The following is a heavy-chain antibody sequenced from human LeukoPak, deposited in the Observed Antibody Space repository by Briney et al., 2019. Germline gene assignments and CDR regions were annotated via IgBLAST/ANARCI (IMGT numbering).Heavy chain of an antibody. V-gene: IGHV1-18*01. Sequence: ASVKVSCKASGYTFTSYGISWVRQAPGQGLEWMGWISAYNGNTNYAQKLQGRVTITTDTSTSTAYMELRSLRSDDTAVYYCARDRYALGNGDFDYWGQGTLVTVSS. CDR1: GYTFTSYG. D-gene: IGHD3-9*01. CDR2: ISAYNGNT. CDR3: ARDRYALGNGDFDY. J-gene: IGHJ4*02.